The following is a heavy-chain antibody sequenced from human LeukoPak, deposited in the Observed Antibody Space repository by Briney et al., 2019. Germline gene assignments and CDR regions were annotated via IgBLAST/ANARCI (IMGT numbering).Heavy chain of an antibody. V-gene: IGHV4-39*01. J-gene: IGHJ6*02. CDR3: GRQRATYYFGMDV. CDR1: GGSISSSSHN. CDR2: IYYSGSI. Sequence: SETLSLTCTVSGGSISSSSHNWGWIRQPPGKGLEWIGSIYYSGSIYHNPSLKSRVTISGDTSKNQFSLKLSSVTAADTAVYFCGRQRATYYFGMDVWGQGTTVTVSS.